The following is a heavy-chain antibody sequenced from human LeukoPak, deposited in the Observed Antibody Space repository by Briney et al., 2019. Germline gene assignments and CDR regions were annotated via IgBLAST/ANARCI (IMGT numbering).Heavy chain of an antibody. D-gene: IGHD3-10*01. V-gene: IGHV4-30-4*01. CDR1: GGSISSGDYY. CDR3: ATSSITMVRGDFNFDY. J-gene: IGHJ4*02. CDR2: IYYSGST. Sequence: SQTLSLTCTVSGGSISSGDYYWSWIRQPPGKGLEWIGYIYYSGSTYYNPSLKSRVTIPVDTSKNQFSLKLSSVTAADTAVYYCATSSITMVRGDFNFDYWGQGTLVTVSS.